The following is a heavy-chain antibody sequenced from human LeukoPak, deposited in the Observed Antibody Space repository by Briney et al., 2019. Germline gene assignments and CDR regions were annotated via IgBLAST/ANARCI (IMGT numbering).Heavy chain of an antibody. D-gene: IGHD2-8*01. V-gene: IGHV3-15*07. Sequence: GGSLRLSCAASGLTFSSHWMHWVRQAPGKGLEWVGRIKSKTDGGTTDYAAPVKGRFTISRDDSKNTLYLQMNSLKTEDTAVYYCTTPGPWCTNGVCGFDYWGQGTLVTVSS. J-gene: IGHJ4*02. CDR3: TTPGPWCTNGVCGFDY. CDR2: IKSKTDGGTT. CDR1: GLTFSSHW.